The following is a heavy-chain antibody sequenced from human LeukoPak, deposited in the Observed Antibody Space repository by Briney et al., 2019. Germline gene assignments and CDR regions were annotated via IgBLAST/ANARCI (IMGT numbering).Heavy chain of an antibody. V-gene: IGHV3-21*01. CDR1: GFTFSSYN. Sequence: GGSLRLSCAASGFTFSSYNMNWVRQAPGKGLEWVSSISSGSSYIYYSDSVQGRFTISRDNARNSFYLQMNSLRAEDTAVYYCARGTPTTRDFDYWGQGTLVTVSS. J-gene: IGHJ4*02. CDR2: ISSGSSYI. CDR3: ARGTPTTRDFDY. D-gene: IGHD4-11*01.